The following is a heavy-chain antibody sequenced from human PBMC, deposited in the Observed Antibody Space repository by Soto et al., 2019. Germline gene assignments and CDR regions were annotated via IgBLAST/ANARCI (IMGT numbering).Heavy chain of an antibody. Sequence: QVQPVESGGGVVQPGRSLRLSCAASGFTFSSYAMHWVRQAPGKGLEWVAVISYDGSNKYYADSVKGRFTISRDNSKNTLYLQMNSLRAEDTAVYYCARDYGDYVGLDYWGQGTLVTVSS. D-gene: IGHD4-17*01. J-gene: IGHJ4*02. CDR1: GFTFSSYA. CDR3: ARDYGDYVGLDY. V-gene: IGHV3-30-3*01. CDR2: ISYDGSNK.